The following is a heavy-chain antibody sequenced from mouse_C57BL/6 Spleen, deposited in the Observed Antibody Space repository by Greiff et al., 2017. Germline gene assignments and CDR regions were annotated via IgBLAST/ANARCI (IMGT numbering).Heavy chain of an antibody. D-gene: IGHD1-1*01. CDR3: ARSPSYGAY. V-gene: IGHV1-50*01. CDR1: GYTFTSYW. Sequence: QVQLQRPGAELVKPGASVTLSCKASGYTFTSYWMQWVKQRPGQGLEWIGEIDPSDSYTNYNQKFKGKATLTVDTSSSTAYMQLSSLTSEDSAVYYCARSPSYGAYWGQGTLVTVSA. CDR2: IDPSDSYT. J-gene: IGHJ3*01.